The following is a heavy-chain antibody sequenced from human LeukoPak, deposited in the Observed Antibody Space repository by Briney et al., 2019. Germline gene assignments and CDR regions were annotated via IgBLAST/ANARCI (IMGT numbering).Heavy chain of an antibody. V-gene: IGHV3-23*01. CDR2: ISETGRST. J-gene: IGHJ4*02. CDR3: AKDRGYSYGISEY. CDR1: GFTFSTFA. Sequence: GGALRLSCVASGFTFSTFAMNWVRQAPGKGLEWVSTISETGRSTYYADSVKGQFTISRDNSKNTLYLQMNSLRAEDTAVYYCAKDRGYSYGISEYWGQGTLVTVSS. D-gene: IGHD5-18*01.